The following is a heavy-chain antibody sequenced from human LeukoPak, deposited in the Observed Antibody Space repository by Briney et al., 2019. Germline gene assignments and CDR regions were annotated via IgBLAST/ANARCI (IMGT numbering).Heavy chain of an antibody. D-gene: IGHD3-22*01. CDR1: RGSINNYF. V-gene: IGHV3-9*01. CDR2: ITWDSSNT. Sequence: LSLTCTVSRGSINNYFWSWVRQPPGKGLEWVSAITWDSSNTGYADSVKGRFTISRDNAKNSLYLQMNSLRPEDTALYYCARASYYYDTSGLGAFDMWGQGTMVTVSS. J-gene: IGHJ3*02. CDR3: ARASYYYDTSGLGAFDM.